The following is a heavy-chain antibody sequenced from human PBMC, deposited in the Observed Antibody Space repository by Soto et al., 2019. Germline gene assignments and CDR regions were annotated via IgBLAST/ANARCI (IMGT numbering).Heavy chain of an antibody. CDR1: GGSISGSNW. J-gene: IGHJ6*02. Sequence: QVQLQESGPGLVKPSGTLSLTCAVSGGSISGSNWWSWVRQPPGKGLEWIGEIYHSGSTNYNPSLKSRVTISVDKSKNQVSLKLSSVTAADTAVYHCARSYSSSWYYYGMDVWGQVTTVTVSS. CDR2: IYHSGST. V-gene: IGHV4-4*02. D-gene: IGHD6-13*01. CDR3: ARSYSSSWYYYGMDV.